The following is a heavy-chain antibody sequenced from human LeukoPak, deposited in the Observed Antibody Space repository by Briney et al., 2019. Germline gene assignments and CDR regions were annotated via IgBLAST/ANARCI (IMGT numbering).Heavy chain of an antibody. CDR1: GFTFSSYA. Sequence: GRSLRLSCAASGFTFSSYAMHWVRQAPGKGLEWVAVISYDGSNKYYADSVKGRFTISRDNSKNTLYLQMNSLRAEDTAVYYCATTPPYDYGDYVFWGYFQHWGQGTLVTVSS. V-gene: IGHV3-30*04. CDR2: ISYDGSNK. J-gene: IGHJ1*01. D-gene: IGHD4-17*01. CDR3: ATTPPYDYGDYVFWGYFQH.